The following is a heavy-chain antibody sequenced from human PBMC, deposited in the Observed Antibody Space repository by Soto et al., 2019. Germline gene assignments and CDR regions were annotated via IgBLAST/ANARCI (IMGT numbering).Heavy chain of an antibody. CDR2: INHSGST. V-gene: IGHV4-34*01. J-gene: IGHJ3*02. Sequence: PSETLSLTCAVYGGSFSGYYWSWIRQPPGKGLEWIGEINHSGSTNYNPSLKSRVTISVDKSKNQFSLKLSSVTAADKAVYYCARAYSGSYEGAFDIWGQGTMVTVPS. CDR3: ARAYSGSYEGAFDI. D-gene: IGHD1-26*01. CDR1: GGSFSGYY.